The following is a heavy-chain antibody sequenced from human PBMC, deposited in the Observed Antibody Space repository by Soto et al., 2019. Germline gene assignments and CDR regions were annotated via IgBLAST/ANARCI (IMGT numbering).Heavy chain of an antibody. CDR3: ARENPYSRSWYHDD. D-gene: IGHD6-13*01. CDR2: INHRGST. CDR1: GGSFSGYY. V-gene: IGHV4-34*01. Sequence: QVQLQQWGAGLLKPSETLSLTCAVYGGSFSGYYWSWIRQPPGKGLEWIGEINHRGSTNYNPSLKVRVTISVDTTKNEFYLRLSSVTAADTAVYYCARENPYSRSWYHDDWGQGTLVTVSA. J-gene: IGHJ4*02.